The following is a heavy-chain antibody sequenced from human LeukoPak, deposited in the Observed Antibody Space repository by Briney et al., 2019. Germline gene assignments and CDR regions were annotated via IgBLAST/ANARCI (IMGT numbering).Heavy chain of an antibody. CDR2: INPSGGST. CDR3: AREDSSGWSETAFDY. Sequence: ASVKVSCKASGYTFTSYYMHWVRQAPGQGLEWMGIINPSGGSTSYAQKFQGRVIMTRDMSTSTVYMELSSLRSEDTAVYYCAREDSSGWSETAFDYWGQGTLVTVSS. D-gene: IGHD6-19*01. J-gene: IGHJ4*02. V-gene: IGHV1-46*01. CDR1: GYTFTSYY.